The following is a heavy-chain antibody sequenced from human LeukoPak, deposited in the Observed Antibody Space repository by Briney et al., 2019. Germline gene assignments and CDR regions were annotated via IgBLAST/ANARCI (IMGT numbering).Heavy chain of an antibody. D-gene: IGHD6-19*01. J-gene: IGHJ4*02. Sequence: SVKVSCKASGGTFSSYAVSWVRQAPGQGLEWMGRIIPILGIANCAQKFQGRVTITADKSTSTAYMELSSLRSEDTAVYYCARPKGTIAVAGTPKFDYWGQGTLVTVSS. CDR1: GGTFSSYA. CDR3: ARPKGTIAVAGTPKFDY. CDR2: IIPILGIA. V-gene: IGHV1-69*04.